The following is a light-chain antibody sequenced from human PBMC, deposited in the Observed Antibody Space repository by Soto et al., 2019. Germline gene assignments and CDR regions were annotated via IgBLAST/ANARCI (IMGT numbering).Light chain of an antibody. CDR1: RSDVGSYTL. CDR3: SSYAGSIAVVV. CDR2: EVT. V-gene: IGLV2-23*02. Sequence: QSVLTQPASVSGSPGQSITIPCTGTRSDVGSYTLVSWYQQHPGQAPKLIIYEVTKRPSGVSFRLSGSKSGNTASLTISGLQAEDEADYYCSSYAGSIAVVVFGGGTKVTVL. J-gene: IGLJ2*01.